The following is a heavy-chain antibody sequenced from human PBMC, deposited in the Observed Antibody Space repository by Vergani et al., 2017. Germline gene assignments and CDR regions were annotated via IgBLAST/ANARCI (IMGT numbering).Heavy chain of an antibody. D-gene: IGHD3-10*01. J-gene: IGHJ6*03. CDR3: AREVVGAYGSVSGHYMDV. V-gene: IGHV1-69*01. Sequence: QVQLVQSGAEVKKPGSSVKVSCKASGGTFSSYAISWVRQAPGQGLEWMGGIIPIFGTANYAQKFQGRVTITADESTGTAYMGLSSLRSEDTAVYYCAREVVGAYGSVSGHYMDVWGKGTTVTGSS. CDR2: IIPIFGTA. CDR1: GGTFSSYA.